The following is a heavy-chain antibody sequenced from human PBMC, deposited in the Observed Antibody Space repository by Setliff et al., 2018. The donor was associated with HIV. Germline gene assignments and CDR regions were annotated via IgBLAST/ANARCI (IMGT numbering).Heavy chain of an antibody. D-gene: IGHD3-16*02. CDR3: ARDGAYVWGTYRYQGFDH. V-gene: IGHV1-3*01. CDR1: GYTFTSYT. J-gene: IGHJ4*02. Sequence: ASVKVSCKSSGYTFTSYTMHWVRQAPGQRLEWMGWITVGDGNTKYSQKFQGRVTITRDTSATTVYMELSRLRSEDTAVYYCARDGAYVWGTYRYQGFDHWGQGTLVTVSS. CDR2: ITVGDGNT.